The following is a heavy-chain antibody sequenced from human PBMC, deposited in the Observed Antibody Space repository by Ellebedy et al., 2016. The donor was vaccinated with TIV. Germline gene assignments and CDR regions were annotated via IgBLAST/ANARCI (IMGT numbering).Heavy chain of an antibody. CDR1: GFSFRNYW. V-gene: IGHV3-7*01. D-gene: IGHD4-17*01. Sequence: GESLKISCAASGFSFRNYWMRWVRQVPGKGLELVANIKHDGIEKYYVDSVKGRFTISRDNAKNSLFLQMNSLRAEDTAVYYCARDPDYGLSGALFDYWGQGTLVTVSS. CDR3: ARDPDYGLSGALFDY. J-gene: IGHJ4*02. CDR2: IKHDGIEK.